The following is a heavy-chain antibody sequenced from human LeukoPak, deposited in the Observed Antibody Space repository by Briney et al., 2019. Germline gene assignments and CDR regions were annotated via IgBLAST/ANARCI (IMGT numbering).Heavy chain of an antibody. CDR3: AKGYCSSTSCDP. V-gene: IGHV1-69*13. D-gene: IGHD2-2*01. CDR1: GGTFSSYA. Sequence: ASVKVSCKASGGTFSSYAISWVRQAPGQGLEWMGGIIPIFGTANYAQKFQGRVTITADESTSTAYMELSSLRSEDTAVYYCAKGYCSSTSCDPWGQGTLVTVSS. J-gene: IGHJ5*02. CDR2: IIPIFGTA.